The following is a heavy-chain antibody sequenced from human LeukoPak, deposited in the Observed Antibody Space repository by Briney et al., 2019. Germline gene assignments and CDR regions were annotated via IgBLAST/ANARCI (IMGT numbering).Heavy chain of an antibody. Sequence: GGPLRLSCAASGFTFSSYDMHWVRQAPGKGLEGVAVISYDGSNKYYADSVKGRFTISRDNSKNTLYLQMNSLRAEDTAVYYCARGGQWLVRLDYWGQGTLVTVSS. CDR1: GFTFSSYD. V-gene: IGHV3-30-3*01. D-gene: IGHD6-19*01. J-gene: IGHJ4*02. CDR2: ISYDGSNK. CDR3: ARGGQWLVRLDY.